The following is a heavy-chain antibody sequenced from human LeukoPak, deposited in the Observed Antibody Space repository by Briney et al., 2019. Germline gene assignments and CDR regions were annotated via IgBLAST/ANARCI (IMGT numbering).Heavy chain of an antibody. CDR1: GFTFSNYW. D-gene: IGHD6-19*01. CDR2: INSDGSIT. CDR3: ARVPNHSSGWSNWFDP. Sequence: PGGSLRLSCAASGFTFSNYWMHWVRQVPGKGLVWVAHINSDGSITRYADSVKGRFTISRDNPKNMLYLQINSLRAEDTAVYYCARVPNHSSGWSNWFDPWGQGNPGHRLL. J-gene: IGHJ5*02. V-gene: IGHV3-74*01.